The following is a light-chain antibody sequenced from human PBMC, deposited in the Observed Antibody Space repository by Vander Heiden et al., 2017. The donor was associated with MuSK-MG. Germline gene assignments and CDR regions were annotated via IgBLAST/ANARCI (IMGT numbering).Light chain of an antibody. CDR2: GTS. CDR3: QSYDSSLSGWV. J-gene: IGLJ3*02. CDR1: SSNIGAGYD. Sequence: QSVLTQPPSVSEAPGQRVTIACTGSSSNIGAGYDVHWYQQISGNAHKILTSGTSNRPSGVPDRFSGSKSGTSASLAITGLQADDEADYYCQSYDSSLSGWVFGGGTKLTVL. V-gene: IGLV1-40*01.